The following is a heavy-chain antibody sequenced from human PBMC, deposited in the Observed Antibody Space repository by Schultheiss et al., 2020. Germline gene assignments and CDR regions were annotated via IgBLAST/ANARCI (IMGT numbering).Heavy chain of an antibody. Sequence: GGSLRLSCAASGFTFSSYAMHWVRQAPGKGLEWVALISYDGSNSYHADSVKGRFTISRDNSKNTLYLQMNTLRAEDTAVYYCAKGNKGMDVWGQGTTVTVSS. CDR1: GFTFSSYA. CDR2: ISYDGSNS. V-gene: IGHV3-30-3*01. D-gene: IGHD2/OR15-2a*01. CDR3: AKGNKGMDV. J-gene: IGHJ6*02.